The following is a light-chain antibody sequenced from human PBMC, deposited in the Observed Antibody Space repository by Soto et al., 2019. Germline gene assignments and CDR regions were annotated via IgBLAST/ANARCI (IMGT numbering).Light chain of an antibody. CDR1: QSISSW. J-gene: IGKJ1*01. CDR3: QQYNSYSTWT. V-gene: IGKV1-5*03. CDR2: KAS. Sequence: DIQMTQSPSTLSASVGDRVTITCRAGQSISSWLAWYQQKPGKAPKLLIYKASSLESGVPSRFSGSGSGTEFTLTISSLQPDDFATYYCQQYNSYSTWTFGQGTKV.